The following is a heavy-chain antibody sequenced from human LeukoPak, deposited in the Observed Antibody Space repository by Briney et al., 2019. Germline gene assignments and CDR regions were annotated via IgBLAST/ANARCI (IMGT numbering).Heavy chain of an antibody. J-gene: IGHJ4*02. V-gene: IGHV3-30*04. CDR2: ISYDGSNK. CDR1: GFTFSSYA. D-gene: IGHD5-12*01. Sequence: GGSLRLSCAASGFTFSSYAMHWVRQAPGKGLEWVAVISYDGSNKYYADSVKGRFTISRDNSKNTPYLQMNSLRAEDTAVNYCARGGGYDPPDYWGQGTLVTVSS. CDR3: ARGGGYDPPDY.